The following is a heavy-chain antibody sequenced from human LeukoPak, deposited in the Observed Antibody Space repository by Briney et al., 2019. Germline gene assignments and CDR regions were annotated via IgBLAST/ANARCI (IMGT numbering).Heavy chain of an antibody. Sequence: PSETPSLTCTVSGGSISSSSYYWGWIRQPPGKGLEWIGSIYYSGSTYYNPSLKSRVTISVDTSKNQFSLKLSSVTAADTAVYYCARQTPDYDYVWGSYRNPFDYWGQGTLVTVSS. CDR3: ARQTPDYDYVWGSYRNPFDY. D-gene: IGHD3-16*02. CDR2: IYYSGST. V-gene: IGHV4-39*01. J-gene: IGHJ4*02. CDR1: GGSISSSSYY.